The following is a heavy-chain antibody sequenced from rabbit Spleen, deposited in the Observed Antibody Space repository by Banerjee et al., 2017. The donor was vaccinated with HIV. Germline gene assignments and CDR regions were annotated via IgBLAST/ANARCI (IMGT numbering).Heavy chain of an antibody. CDR2: IYTATAKA. CDR1: RIDFSSYYY. D-gene: IGHD5-1*01. V-gene: IGHV1S43*01. J-gene: IGHJ4*01. Sequence: QEQLVESGGGLVQPGGTLTLTCKASRIDFSSYYYICWVRQAPGKGLELIACIYTATAKAVYANWVNGRFTISSDNAQNTVDLQMNSLTAADTATYFCARDLVAVIGWNFNLWDPGTLVTVS. CDR3: ARDLVAVIGWNFNL.